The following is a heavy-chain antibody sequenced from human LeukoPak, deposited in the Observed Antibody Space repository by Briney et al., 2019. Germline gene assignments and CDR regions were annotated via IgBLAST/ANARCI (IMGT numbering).Heavy chain of an antibody. V-gene: IGHV4-61*02. CDR2: IYTSGST. CDR1: GGSISSGSYY. Sequence: SETLSLTCTVSGGSISSGSYYWSWIRQPAGKGLEWIGRIYTSGSTNYNPSLKSRVTISVDTSKNQFSLKLSSVTAADTAVYYCARSRLGYGDSSGYHDYWGQGTLVTVSS. CDR3: ARSRLGYGDSSGYHDY. D-gene: IGHD3-22*01. J-gene: IGHJ4*02.